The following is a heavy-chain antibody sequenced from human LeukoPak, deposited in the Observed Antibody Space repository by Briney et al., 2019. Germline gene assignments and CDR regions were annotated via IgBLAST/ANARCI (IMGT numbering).Heavy chain of an antibody. V-gene: IGHV4-39*07. CDR2: IYYSGST. J-gene: IGHJ6*03. CDR1: GGSISSSSYY. CDR3: ARDAERRIQLWLRYYYYYMDV. Sequence: NPSETLSLTCTVSGGSISSSSYYWGWIRQPPGKGLEWIGSIYYSGSTYYNPSLKSRVTISVDTSKNQFSLKLSSVTAADTAVYYCARDAERRIQLWLRYYYYYMDVWGKGTTVTVSS. D-gene: IGHD5-18*01.